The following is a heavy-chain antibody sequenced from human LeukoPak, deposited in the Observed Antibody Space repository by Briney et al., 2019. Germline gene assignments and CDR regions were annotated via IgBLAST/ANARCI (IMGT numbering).Heavy chain of an antibody. V-gene: IGHV1-69*06. CDR1: GGTFSSYA. CDR2: IIPIFGTA. Sequence: SVKVSCKASGGTFSSYAISWVRQAPGQGLEWMGGIIPIFGTANYAQKFQGRVTMTEDTSTDTAYMELSSLRSEDTAVYYCATLVGGWYLRYWGQGTLVTVSS. D-gene: IGHD6-19*01. J-gene: IGHJ4*02. CDR3: ATLVGGWYLRY.